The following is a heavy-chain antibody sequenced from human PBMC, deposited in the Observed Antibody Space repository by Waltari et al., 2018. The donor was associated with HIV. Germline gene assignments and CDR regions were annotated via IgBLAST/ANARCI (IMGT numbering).Heavy chain of an antibody. D-gene: IGHD1-26*01. CDR2: ISYDGSNK. J-gene: IGHJ6*02. Sequence: QVQLVESGGGVVQPGRSLRLSCAASGFTFSSYAMHWVRQAPGKGLEWVAVISYDGSNKYYADSVKGRFTISRDNSKNTLYLQMNSLRAEDTAVYYCARIHPKALGATLNYYYGMDVWGQGTTVTVSS. CDR1: GFTFSSYA. CDR3: ARIHPKALGATLNYYYGMDV. V-gene: IGHV3-30*04.